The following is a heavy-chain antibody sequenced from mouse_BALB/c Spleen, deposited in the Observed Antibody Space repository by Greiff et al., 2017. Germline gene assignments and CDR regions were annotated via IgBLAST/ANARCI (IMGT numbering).Heavy chain of an antibody. CDR2: INTSSGYT. CDR1: GYTFTSYT. J-gene: IGHJ4*01. V-gene: IGHV1-4*02. Sequence: QVQLKQSAAELARPGASVKMSCKASGYTFTSYTMHWVKQRPGQGLEWIGYINTSSGYTEYNQKFKDKTTLTADKSSSTAYMQLSSLTSEDSAVYYCATIYYGSSYTYAMDYWGQGTSVTVSS. CDR3: ATIYYGSSYTYAMDY. D-gene: IGHD1-1*01.